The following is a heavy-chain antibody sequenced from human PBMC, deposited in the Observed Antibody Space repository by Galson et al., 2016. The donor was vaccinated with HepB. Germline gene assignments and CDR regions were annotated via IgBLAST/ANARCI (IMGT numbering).Heavy chain of an antibody. CDR2: FYYTGST. D-gene: IGHD5-12*01. J-gene: IGHJ4*02. Sequence: SETLSLTCAVTGGYISSSTWWRWARQPPGKGLEWIGEFYYTGSTNYNPSLERRVTISVAKSKNQFSLNLYSVTAADTAVYYCSTGAYDFDFWGLGTLVTVSS. CDR1: GGYISSSTW. V-gene: IGHV4-4*02. CDR3: STGAYDFDF.